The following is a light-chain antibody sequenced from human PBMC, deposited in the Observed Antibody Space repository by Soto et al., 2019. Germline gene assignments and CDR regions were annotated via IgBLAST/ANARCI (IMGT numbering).Light chain of an antibody. V-gene: IGKV2-28*01. CDR3: MQALQTPST. CDR2: LGS. CDR1: QSLLHSNGYNY. J-gene: IGKJ1*01. Sequence: DIVMTQSPLSLPVTPGEPASISCRSSQSLLHSNGYNYLDWYLQKPGQSPQLLIYLGSTRASGVPDRFSGSRSGTDFTLKISRAEAEDVGVYYCMQALQTPSTFGQGTKVEIK.